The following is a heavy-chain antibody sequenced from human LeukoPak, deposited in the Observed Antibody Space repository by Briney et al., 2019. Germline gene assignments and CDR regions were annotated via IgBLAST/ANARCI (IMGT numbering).Heavy chain of an antibody. J-gene: IGHJ6*02. Sequence: GGSLRLSCAASGFTFDDYAMHWVQQAPGKGLEWVSGISWNSGSIGYADSVKGRFTISRDNAKNSLYLQMNSLRAEDTALYYCAKDSGEFYYYGMDVWGQGTTVTVSS. CDR2: ISWNSGSI. CDR1: GFTFDDYA. V-gene: IGHV3-9*01. D-gene: IGHD3-10*01. CDR3: AKDSGEFYYYGMDV.